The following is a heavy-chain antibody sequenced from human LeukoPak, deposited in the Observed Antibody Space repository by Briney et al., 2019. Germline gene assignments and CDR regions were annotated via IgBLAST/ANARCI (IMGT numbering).Heavy chain of an antibody. Sequence: SETLSLTCTVSGYSISSGYYWGWIRQPPGKGLEWIGSIYHSGSTYYNPSLKSRVTISVDTSKNQFSLKLSSVTAADTAVYYCARLWGSRASDAFDIWGQGTMVTVSS. CDR1: GYSISSGYY. J-gene: IGHJ3*02. CDR3: ARLWGSRASDAFDI. V-gene: IGHV4-38-2*02. D-gene: IGHD7-27*01. CDR2: IYHSGST.